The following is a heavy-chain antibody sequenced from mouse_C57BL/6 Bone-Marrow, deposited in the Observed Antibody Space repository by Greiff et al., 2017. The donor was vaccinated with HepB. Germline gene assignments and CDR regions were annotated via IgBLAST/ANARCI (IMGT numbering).Heavy chain of an antibody. D-gene: IGHD1-1*01. Sequence: EVKLVESGGGLVKPGGSLKLSCAASGFTFSSYAMSWVRQTPEKRLEWVATISDGGSYTYYPDNVKGRFTISRDNAKNNLYLQMSHLKSEDTAMYYCARAHITTALYYFDYWGQGTTLTVSS. CDR3: ARAHITTALYYFDY. V-gene: IGHV5-4*03. CDR1: GFTFSSYA. J-gene: IGHJ2*01. CDR2: ISDGGSYT.